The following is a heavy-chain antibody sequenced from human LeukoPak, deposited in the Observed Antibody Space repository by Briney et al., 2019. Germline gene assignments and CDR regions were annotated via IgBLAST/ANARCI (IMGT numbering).Heavy chain of an antibody. CDR1: GFTVSSNY. CDR3: AKASGSVGYYYFDS. D-gene: IGHD3-22*01. Sequence: GGSLRLSCAASGFTVSSNYMSWVRQAPGKGLEWVSVIYSGGSTYYADSVKGRFTISRDNSKNTLYLQINSLRAEDTAVYYCAKASGSVGYYYFDSWGQGTLVTVSS. CDR2: IYSGGST. V-gene: IGHV3-53*01. J-gene: IGHJ4*02.